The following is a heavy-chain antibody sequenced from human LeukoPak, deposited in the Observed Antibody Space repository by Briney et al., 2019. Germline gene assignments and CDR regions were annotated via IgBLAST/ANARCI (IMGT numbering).Heavy chain of an antibody. CDR3: AREDDYGGNHYNWFDP. CDR1: GFTFSSYW. D-gene: IGHD4-23*01. CDR2: INSDGSST. V-gene: IGHV3-74*01. J-gene: IGHJ5*02. Sequence: PGGSLRLSCAASGFTFSSYWMHWVRQAPGKGLVWVSRINSDGSSTSYADSVKGRFTISRDNAKNTLYLQMNSLRAEDTAVYYCAREDDYGGNHYNWFDPWGQGTLVTVSS.